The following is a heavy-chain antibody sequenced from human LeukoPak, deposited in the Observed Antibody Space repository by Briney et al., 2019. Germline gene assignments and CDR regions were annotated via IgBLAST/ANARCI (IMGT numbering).Heavy chain of an antibody. CDR1: GYTFTSYG. V-gene: IGHV1-18*01. CDR2: ISAYNGNT. Sequence: GASVKVSCKASGYTFTSYGISWVRQAPGQGLEWMGWISAYNGNTNYAQKLQSRVTMTTDTSTSTAYMELRSLRSDDTAVYYCAPSPRIRPDYDNSGYYYGDYWGQGTLVTVSS. J-gene: IGHJ4*02. CDR3: APSPRIRPDYDNSGYYYGDY. D-gene: IGHD3-22*01.